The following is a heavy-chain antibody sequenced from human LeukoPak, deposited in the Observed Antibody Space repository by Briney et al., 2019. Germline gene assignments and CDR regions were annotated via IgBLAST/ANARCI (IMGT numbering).Heavy chain of an antibody. CDR3: ATRIVVVPAAANLRLYYFDY. V-gene: IGHV1-18*01. CDR2: ISGYNGET. J-gene: IGHJ4*02. D-gene: IGHD2-2*01. Sequence: ASVKVSCKASGYVFISYGISWVRQAPGQGLEWMGWISGYNGETNYAQKLQGRVTMTEDTSTDTAYMELSSLRSEDTAVYYCATRIVVVPAAANLRLYYFDYWGQGTLVTVSS. CDR1: GYVFISYG.